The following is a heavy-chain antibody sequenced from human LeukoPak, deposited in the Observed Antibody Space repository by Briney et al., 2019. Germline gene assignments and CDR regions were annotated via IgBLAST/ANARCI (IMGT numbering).Heavy chain of an antibody. J-gene: IGHJ4*02. Sequence: ASVKVSCKASGYTFTSYDINWVRQATGQGLEWMGWMNPNSGNTGYAQKFQGRVTMTRNTSISTAYMELSSLTSDDTAVYYCARGRDLDCSSASCSMFDYWGQGTLVTVSS. V-gene: IGHV1-8*01. CDR1: GYTFTSYD. D-gene: IGHD2-2*01. CDR3: ARGRDLDCSSASCSMFDY. CDR2: MNPNSGNT.